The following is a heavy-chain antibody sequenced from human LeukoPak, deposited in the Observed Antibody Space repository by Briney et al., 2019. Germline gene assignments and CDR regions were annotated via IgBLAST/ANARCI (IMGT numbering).Heavy chain of an antibody. J-gene: IGHJ6*02. CDR3: ARHWAYYDSWTGTYGMDV. Sequence: PSETLSLTCTVSGSSISSSNHFWGWIRQPPGKGLEWIGRIYYSGSTYYNPSLKSRLTISMDTSKNQFSLKMNSVTAADQVVCHCARHWAYYDSWTGTYGMDVWGQGTMVTVSS. CDR1: GSSISSSNHF. CDR2: IYYSGST. V-gene: IGHV4-39*01. D-gene: IGHD3-9*01.